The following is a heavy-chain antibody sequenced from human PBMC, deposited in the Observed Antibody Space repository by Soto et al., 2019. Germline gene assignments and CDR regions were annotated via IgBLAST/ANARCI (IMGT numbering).Heavy chain of an antibody. Sequence: QLQLQESGPGLVKPSETLSLTCTVSGGSISSSSYYWGWIRQPPGKGLEWIGSIYYSGSTYYNPSLKSRVTISVDTSKNQFSLKLSSVTAADTAVYYCATTALRFLEWLPYYFDYWGQGTLVTVSS. D-gene: IGHD3-3*01. J-gene: IGHJ4*02. V-gene: IGHV4-39*01. CDR2: IYYSGST. CDR1: GGSISSSSYY. CDR3: ATTALRFLEWLPYYFDY.